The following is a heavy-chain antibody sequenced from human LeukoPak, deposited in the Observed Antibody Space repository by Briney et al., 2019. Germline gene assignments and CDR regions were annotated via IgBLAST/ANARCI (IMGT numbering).Heavy chain of an antibody. CDR2: IGASGSST. Sequence: AGGSQRLSCAASGFTFGTYPMRWVRQAPGKGLDWVSAIGASGSSTYYADSVKGRFTIFRDNSKNTLYLQMNSLRAEGTAVYYSAMIYTNYGNDYNGMDVWGQGTTVTVAS. CDR1: GFTFGTYP. D-gene: IGHD1-1*01. V-gene: IGHV3-23*01. J-gene: IGHJ6*01. CDR3: AMIYTNYGNDYNGMDV.